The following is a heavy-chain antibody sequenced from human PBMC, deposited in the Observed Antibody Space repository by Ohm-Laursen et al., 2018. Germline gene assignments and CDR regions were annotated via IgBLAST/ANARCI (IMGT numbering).Heavy chain of an antibody. CDR1: GFTFSSDA. CDR2: ISRGGST. J-gene: IGHJ6*02. D-gene: IGHD3-10*01. Sequence: SLRLSCAASGFTFSSDAMSWVRQAPGKGLEWVSAISRGGSTYYADSVEGRFTISRDNSKNTPYLQMNSLRAEDTAVYYCARTFRDYYYYGMDVWGQGTTVTVSS. V-gene: IGHV3-23*01. CDR3: ARTFRDYYYYGMDV.